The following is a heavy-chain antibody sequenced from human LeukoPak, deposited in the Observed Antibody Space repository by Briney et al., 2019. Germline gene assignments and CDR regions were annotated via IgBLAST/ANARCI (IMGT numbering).Heavy chain of an antibody. CDR1: GFTFTSYA. CDR2: IDYNNGNT. CDR3: AATEGYGSGSYYAYSYGMDV. D-gene: IGHD3-10*01. V-gene: IGHV1-58*01. J-gene: IGHJ6*04. Sequence: SVQVTCKASGFTFTSYAVQGVRQPRGQRLEWIGWIDYNNGNTNYAQKFQERVTIPRDMSTSTAYMKLSSLRPKDRAVYYCAATEGYGSGSYYAYSYGMDVWSKGNTVTVSS.